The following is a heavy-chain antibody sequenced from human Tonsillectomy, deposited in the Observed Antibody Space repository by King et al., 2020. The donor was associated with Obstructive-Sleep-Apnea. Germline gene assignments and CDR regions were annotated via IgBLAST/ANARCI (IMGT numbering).Heavy chain of an antibody. CDR1: GASINSYY. Sequence: VQLQESGPGLVKPSETLSLTCTVSGASINSYYWSWIRQPPGKGLEWIGYIYYSGISNYNPSLKSRVTISVDTSKNQFSLKMNSVTAADTAVYYCAGGYSSRADYWGQGTLVTVSS. CDR3: AGGYSSRADY. V-gene: IGHV4-59*01. D-gene: IGHD6-13*01. J-gene: IGHJ4*02. CDR2: IYYSGIS.